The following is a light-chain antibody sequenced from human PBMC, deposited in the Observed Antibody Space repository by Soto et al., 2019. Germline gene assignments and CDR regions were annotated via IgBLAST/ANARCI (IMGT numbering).Light chain of an antibody. CDR2: AAS. Sequence: DIQMTQSPSSLSASVVDRVTITCLASQSISSYLNWYQQKPGKAPKLLIYAASSLQSGVPSRFSGSGSGTDFTLTISSLQPEDFATYYCQQGYSTPITFGQGTRLEIK. CDR3: QQGYSTPIT. CDR1: QSISSY. J-gene: IGKJ5*01. V-gene: IGKV1-39*01.